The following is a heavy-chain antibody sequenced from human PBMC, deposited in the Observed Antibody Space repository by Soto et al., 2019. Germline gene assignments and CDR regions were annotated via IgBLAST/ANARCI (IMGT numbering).Heavy chain of an antibody. CDR1: GYTFTSYG. Sequence: GASVKVSCKASGYTFTSYGISWVRQAPGQGLEWMGWISAYNGNTNYAQKLQGRVTMTTDTSTSTAYMELRSLRSDDTAVYYCARDLCSSTSCYSFYWYYYYMDVWGQGTTVTVS. V-gene: IGHV1-18*01. D-gene: IGHD2-2*01. CDR2: ISAYNGNT. CDR3: ARDLCSSTSCYSFYWYYYYMDV. J-gene: IGHJ6*02.